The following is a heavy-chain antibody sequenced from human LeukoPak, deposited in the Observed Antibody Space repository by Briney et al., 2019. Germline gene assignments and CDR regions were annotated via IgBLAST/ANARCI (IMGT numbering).Heavy chain of an antibody. J-gene: IGHJ3*02. V-gene: IGHV1-8*03. CDR1: GYTFTSYD. CDR2: MNPNSGNT. Sequence: EASVKVSCKASGYTFTSYDINWVRQATGQGLEWMRWMNPNSGNTGYAQKFQGRVTITRNTSISTAYMELSSLRSEDTAVYYCARDLQDYEFWSDDAFDIWGQGTMVTVSS. CDR3: ARDLQDYEFWSDDAFDI. D-gene: IGHD3-3*01.